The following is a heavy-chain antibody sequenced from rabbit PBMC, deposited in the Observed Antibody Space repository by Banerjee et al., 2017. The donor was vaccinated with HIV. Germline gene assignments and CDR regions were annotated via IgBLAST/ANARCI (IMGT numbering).Heavy chain of an antibody. CDR1: GFDFSNKAV. J-gene: IGHJ3*01. Sequence: QQQLVESGGGLVKPGASLTLTCKASGFDFSNKAVMCWVRQAPGKGLEWIACIAAGSGVTTYYANWAKGRFTISKTSSTTVTLQMTSLTAADTATYFCARDLTGVIGWNFGWWGQGTLVTVS. CDR2: IAAGSGVTT. CDR3: ARDLTGVIGWNFGW. V-gene: IGHV1S45*01. D-gene: IGHD4-1*01.